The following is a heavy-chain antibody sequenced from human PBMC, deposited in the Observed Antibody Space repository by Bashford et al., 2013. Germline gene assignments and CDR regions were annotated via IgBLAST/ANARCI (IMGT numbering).Heavy chain of an antibody. CDR1: GYIFSDYY. CDR2: INPKTGGT. CDR3: ATDSSRDSGWIRLDP. V-gene: IGHV1-2*02. Sequence: VASVKVSCKASGYIFSDYYVHWVRQGPGQGLEWVGRINPKTGGTDFAPKFQGRVTMTRDTSINTAYLELNNLRSDDTAIYYCATDSSRDSGWIRLDPWGQGTLVTVSS. D-gene: IGHD6-19*01. J-gene: IGHJ5*02.